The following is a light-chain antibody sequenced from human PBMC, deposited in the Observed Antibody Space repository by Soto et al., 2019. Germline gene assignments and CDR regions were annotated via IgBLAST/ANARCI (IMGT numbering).Light chain of an antibody. J-gene: IGLJ1*01. CDR2: EVS. V-gene: IGLV2-14*01. Sequence: QSALSQPASVSGSPGQSITISCTATSSDVGGFNYVSWVQQHPGKAPKLMIYEVSNRPSGVSNRFSGSKSGNTASPTISGLQAEDEADYYCSSYTSISTYVFGNGTKVTVL. CDR1: SSDVGGFNY. CDR3: SSYTSISTYV.